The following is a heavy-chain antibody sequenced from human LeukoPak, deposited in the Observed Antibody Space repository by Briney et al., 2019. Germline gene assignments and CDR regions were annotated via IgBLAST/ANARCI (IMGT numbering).Heavy chain of an antibody. CDR2: IYYSGST. CDR3: ARDPIVGATI. Sequence: PSETLSLTCTVSGGSISSSSYYWGWIRQPPGKGLEWIGSIYYSGSTYYNPSLKSRVTISVDTSKNQFSLKLSSVTAADTAVYYCARDPIVGATIWGQGTLVTVSS. V-gene: IGHV4-39*07. CDR1: GGSISSSSYY. D-gene: IGHD1-26*01. J-gene: IGHJ4*02.